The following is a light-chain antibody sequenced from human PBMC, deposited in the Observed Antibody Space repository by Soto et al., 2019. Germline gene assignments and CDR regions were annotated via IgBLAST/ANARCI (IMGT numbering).Light chain of an antibody. CDR2: EVS. Sequence: QSALTQPASVSGSPGQSITISCTGTSSDVGGYKYVSWYQQHPDKAPKLIIFEVSNRPSGISSRFSGSKSGNTASLTISGLQAEDEADYYCSSFTSDITYVFGTGTQLTVL. CDR1: SSDVGGYKY. CDR3: SSFTSDITYV. J-gene: IGLJ1*01. V-gene: IGLV2-14*01.